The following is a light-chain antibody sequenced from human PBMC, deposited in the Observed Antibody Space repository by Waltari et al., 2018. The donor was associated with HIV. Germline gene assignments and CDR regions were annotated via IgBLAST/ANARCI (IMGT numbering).Light chain of an antibody. CDR3: HVWDTSSDHWV. Sequence: SYVMTQPPSVSVALGKTATITCGGNNIGNKNVHWDQQQPGQAPVMVMSDNTARPSGGVEMFSVCNAGSTATLAISRVEAGDEADYYCHVWDTSSDHWVFGGGTKLTVL. CDR2: DNT. V-gene: IGLV3-21*04. J-gene: IGLJ3*02. CDR1: NIGNKN.